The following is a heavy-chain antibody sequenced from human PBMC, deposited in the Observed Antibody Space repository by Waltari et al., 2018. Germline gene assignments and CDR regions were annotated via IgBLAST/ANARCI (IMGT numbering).Heavy chain of an antibody. V-gene: IGHV1-8*01. CDR3: ARGIGPKRLRDDYFDY. J-gene: IGHJ4*02. CDR2: MNPNSGNT. CDR1: GYTFTSYD. Sequence: QVQLVQSGAEVKKPGASVKVSCKASGYTFTSYDINWVRQATGQGLEWMGWMNPNSGNTCYAQKFQGRVTMTRNTSISTAYMELSSLRSEDTAVYYCARGIGPKRLRDDYFDYWGQGTLVTVSS. D-gene: IGHD3-16*02.